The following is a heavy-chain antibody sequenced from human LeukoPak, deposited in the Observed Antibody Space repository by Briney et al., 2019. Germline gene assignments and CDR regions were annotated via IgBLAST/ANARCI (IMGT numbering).Heavy chain of an antibody. Sequence: PSETLSLTCTVSGGSISSYYWSWIRQPPGKGLEWIGYIYYSGSTNYNPSLKSRVTISVDTSKNQFSLKLSSVTAADTAVYYCARYYYGSGVAAFDPWGQGTLVTVSS. CDR3: ARYYYGSGVAAFDP. CDR1: GGSISSYY. J-gene: IGHJ5*02. D-gene: IGHD3-10*01. CDR2: IYYSGST. V-gene: IGHV4-59*01.